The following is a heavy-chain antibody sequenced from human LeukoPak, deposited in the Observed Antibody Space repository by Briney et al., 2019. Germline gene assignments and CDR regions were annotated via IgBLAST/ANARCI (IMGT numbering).Heavy chain of an antibody. D-gene: IGHD3-16*01. V-gene: IGHV3-30*02. CDR3: ARGEYSNGYPYRLDF. Sequence: IRYDGSNKYYADSVKGRFTISRDNSKNTLYLQMNSLRAEDTAVYYCARGEYSNGYPYRLDFWGQGTLVTVSS. J-gene: IGHJ4*02. CDR2: IRYDGSNK.